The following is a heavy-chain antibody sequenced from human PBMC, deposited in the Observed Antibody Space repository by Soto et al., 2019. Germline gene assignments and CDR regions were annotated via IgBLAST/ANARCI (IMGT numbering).Heavy chain of an antibody. Sequence: GGSLRLSCAASGFTFSSYSMSWVRQAPGKGLEWVSGFRTSGDGGTTYYADSVKGRFTISRDNSKNMLFLQMNSLRAEDTAVYYCARGSAYSDYDLEYWGQGTLVTVSS. V-gene: IGHV3-23*01. CDR2: FRTSGDGGTT. CDR1: GFTFSSYS. D-gene: IGHD4-17*01. CDR3: ARGSAYSDYDLEY. J-gene: IGHJ4*02.